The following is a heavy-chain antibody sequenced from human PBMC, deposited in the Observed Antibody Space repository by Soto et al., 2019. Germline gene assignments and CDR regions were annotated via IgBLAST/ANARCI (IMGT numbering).Heavy chain of an antibody. D-gene: IGHD2-15*01. Sequence: EVQMVDSGGGLVKPGGSLRLFCEASGFSVSKAWMNWVRQAPGKGLEWVGRIKTRDEGETTNYAAPVKGRFTISRDDSKNTLYLQMNSLKTEDTAVYYCTTGSVEGFWGQGTTVTVSS. CDR2: IKTRDEGETT. CDR3: TTGSVEGF. V-gene: IGHV3-15*07. J-gene: IGHJ6*02. CDR1: GFSVSKAW.